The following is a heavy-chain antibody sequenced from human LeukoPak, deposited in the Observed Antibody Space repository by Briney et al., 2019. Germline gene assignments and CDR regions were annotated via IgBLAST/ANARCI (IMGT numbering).Heavy chain of an antibody. CDR2: IYYSGST. CDR3: ARASGGKHWGGKIVFDI. Sequence: KPSETLSLTCSVSGGSINTNGYYWGWIRQPPGKGLEWIGSIYYSGSTYYNPSLKSRLIISVDTSKNQFSLKLSSVTAADTAVYYCARASGGKHWGGKIVFDIWGQGTMVTVSS. CDR1: GGSINTNGYY. J-gene: IGHJ3*02. V-gene: IGHV4-39*07. D-gene: IGHD4-23*01.